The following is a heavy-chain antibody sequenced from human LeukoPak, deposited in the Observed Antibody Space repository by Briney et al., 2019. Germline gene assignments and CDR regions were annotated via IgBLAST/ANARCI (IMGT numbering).Heavy chain of an antibody. CDR2: INPNNGGT. V-gene: IGHV1-2*02. Sequence: ASVKVSCKASGYTFTDYYMHWLRQAPGHGLEWMGWINPNNGGTNYAQKFQGRVTVTRDTSISTAYMELSRLRSDDTAVYYCAPSYYYDSSGRFDYWGQGTLVTVSS. CDR3: APSYYYDSSGRFDY. CDR1: GYTFTDYY. D-gene: IGHD3-22*01. J-gene: IGHJ4*02.